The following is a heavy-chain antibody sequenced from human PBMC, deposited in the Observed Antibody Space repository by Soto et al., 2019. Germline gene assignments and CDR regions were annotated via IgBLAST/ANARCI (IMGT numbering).Heavy chain of an antibody. CDR2: IYYSGTT. CDR3: ARGAYSDSSSYFDY. CDR1: GDSISSGDHY. Sequence: QVQLQESGPGLVKPSQTLSLTCTVSGDSISSGDHYWRWIRQPPGKDLEWIGYIYYSGTTYSRPSLQSRVTISEDTSKNQFSLKLNSVTAADTAVYYCARGAYSDSSSYFDYWGQRTLVPVSS. V-gene: IGHV4-30-4*01. D-gene: IGHD6-6*01. J-gene: IGHJ4*02.